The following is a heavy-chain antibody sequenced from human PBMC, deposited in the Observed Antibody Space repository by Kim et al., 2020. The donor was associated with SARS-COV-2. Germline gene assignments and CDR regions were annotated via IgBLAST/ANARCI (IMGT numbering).Heavy chain of an antibody. Sequence: SETLSLTCTVSGGSISSYYWSWIRQPPGKGLEWIGYIYYSGSTNYNPSLKSRVTISVDTSKNQFSLKLSSVTAADTAVYYCARVYSYGSFFDYWGQGTLVTVSS. CDR2: IYYSGST. V-gene: IGHV4-59*01. D-gene: IGHD5-18*01. CDR3: ARVYSYGSFFDY. J-gene: IGHJ4*02. CDR1: GGSISSYY.